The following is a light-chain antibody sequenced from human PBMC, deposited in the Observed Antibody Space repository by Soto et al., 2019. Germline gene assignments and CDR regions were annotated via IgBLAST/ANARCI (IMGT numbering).Light chain of an antibody. V-gene: IGKV3-11*01. CDR2: DAS. J-gene: IGKJ4*01. Sequence: EIVLTQSPATLSLSPGERATLSCRASQSINRHLAWYRQKPGQAPRLLIYDASNRATGIPARFSGSGSGTDFTLTISSLEPEDFGVYYCQQRSNWPPVTFGVGTKVDIK. CDR3: QQRSNWPPVT. CDR1: QSINRH.